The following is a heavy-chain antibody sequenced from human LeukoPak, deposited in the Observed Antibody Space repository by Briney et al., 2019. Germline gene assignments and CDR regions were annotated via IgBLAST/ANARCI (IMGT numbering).Heavy chain of an antibody. CDR2: IKQDGSDR. Sequence: PGGSLRLSSAASGFTFRNYWMSWVRQAPGTGLEWVANIKQDGSDRNYVTSVRGRFTISRDNAESSLYLQMNSLRVEDTAVYYCVRNLAVAGTCFDSWGQGTLVTVSS. V-gene: IGHV3-7*03. CDR3: VRNLAVAGTCFDS. D-gene: IGHD6-19*01. J-gene: IGHJ4*02. CDR1: GFTFRNYW.